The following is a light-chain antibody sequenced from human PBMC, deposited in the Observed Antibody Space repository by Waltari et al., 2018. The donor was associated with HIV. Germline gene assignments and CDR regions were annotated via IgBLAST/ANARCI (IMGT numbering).Light chain of an antibody. Sequence: IQMTHSPSSLSASVGDRVTLTCRASQSIRNYLNWYQQKPGEAPKLLIYAASSLQSGVPSRFSGSGSGTDFTLTISSLQPEDFATYYCQQSYSTPFTFGGGTKVEIK. V-gene: IGKV1-39*01. CDR1: QSIRNY. CDR2: AAS. J-gene: IGKJ4*01. CDR3: QQSYSTPFT.